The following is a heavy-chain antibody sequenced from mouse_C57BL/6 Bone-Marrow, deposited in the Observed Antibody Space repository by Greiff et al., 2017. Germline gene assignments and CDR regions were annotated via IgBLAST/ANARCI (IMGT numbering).Heavy chain of an antibody. CDR2: IYPRSGNT. J-gene: IGHJ1*03. Sequence: QVQLQQSGAELARRGASVKLSCKASGYTFTSSGISWVKQRTGQGLEWIGEIYPRSGNTYYNEKFKGKATLTADKSSSTAYMVFRSLTSEDSAIYFCARDFYGSSYWYFDVWGTGTRVTVSS. D-gene: IGHD1-1*01. V-gene: IGHV1-81*01. CDR1: GYTFTSSG. CDR3: ARDFYGSSYWYFDV.